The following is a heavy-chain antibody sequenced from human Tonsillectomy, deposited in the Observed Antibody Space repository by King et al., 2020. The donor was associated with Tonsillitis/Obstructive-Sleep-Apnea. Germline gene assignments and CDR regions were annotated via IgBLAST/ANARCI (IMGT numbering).Heavy chain of an antibody. CDR3: ARGKWFRDGAYDAFDI. CDR2: IWNDGSNK. Sequence: VQLVESGGGVVQPGRSLRLSCAASGFTFSSYGMHWVRQAPGKGLEWVAVIWNDGSNKYYADSVKGRFTISRDNSKNTLYLQINSLRAEDTAVYYCARGKWFRDGAYDAFDIWGQGTMVTVSS. CDR1: GFTFSSYG. D-gene: IGHD3-10*01. J-gene: IGHJ3*02. V-gene: IGHV3-33*01.